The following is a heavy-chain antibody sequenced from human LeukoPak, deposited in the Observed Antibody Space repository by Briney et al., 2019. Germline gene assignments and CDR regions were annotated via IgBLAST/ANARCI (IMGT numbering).Heavy chain of an antibody. CDR1: GGSISSSNW. J-gene: IGHJ4*02. CDR3: ARGFKDSSSWYYFDY. V-gene: IGHV4-4*02. Sequence: SGTLSLTCAVSGGSISSSNWWSWVRQPPGKGLEWIGEIYHSGSTNYNPPLKSRVTISVDKSKNQFSLKLSSVTAADTAVYYCARGFKDSSSWYYFDYWGQGTLVTVSS. D-gene: IGHD6-13*01. CDR2: IYHSGST.